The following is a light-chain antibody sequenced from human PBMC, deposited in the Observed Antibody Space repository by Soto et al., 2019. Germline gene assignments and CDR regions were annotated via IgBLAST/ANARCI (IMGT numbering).Light chain of an antibody. CDR1: QYINTR. V-gene: IGKV3-11*01. CDR2: QTS. Sequence: EIVLTQSPATLSSFPGDRVTLSCRASQYINTRLAWYQHRPGQAPRLLIYQTSLRAAGIPARFSASGSGTDFTLTISDVQPEDFALYYCHQRQSWPRTFGRGTKVDI. J-gene: IGKJ3*01. CDR3: HQRQSWPRT.